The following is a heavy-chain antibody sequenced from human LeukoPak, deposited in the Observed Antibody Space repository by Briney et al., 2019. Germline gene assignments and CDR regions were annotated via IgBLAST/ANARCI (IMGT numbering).Heavy chain of an antibody. CDR3: AKDPRLSYSSGWPFDY. V-gene: IGHV4-4*07. CDR2: IYTSGST. D-gene: IGHD6-19*01. Sequence: SETLSLTCTVSGGSISSYYWSWIRQPAGKGLEWIGRIYTSGSTNYNPSLKSRVTMSVDTSKNQFSLKLSSVTAADTAVYYCAKDPRLSYSSGWPFDYWGQGTLVTVSS. CDR1: GGSISSYY. J-gene: IGHJ4*02.